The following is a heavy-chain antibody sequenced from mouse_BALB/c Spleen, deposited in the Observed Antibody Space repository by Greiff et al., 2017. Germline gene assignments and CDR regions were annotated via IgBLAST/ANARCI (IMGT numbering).Heavy chain of an antibody. V-gene: IGHV2-9*02. CDR1: GFSLTSYG. J-gene: IGHJ2*01. CDR2: IWAGGST. CDR3: ARERDYRYDGYYFDY. Sequence: VKLVESGPGLVAPSQSLSITCTVSGFSLTSYGVHWVRQPPGKGLEWLGVIWAGGSTNYNSALMSRLSISKDNSKSQVFLKMNSLQTDDTAMYYCARERDYRYDGYYFDYWGQGTTLTVSS. D-gene: IGHD2-14*01.